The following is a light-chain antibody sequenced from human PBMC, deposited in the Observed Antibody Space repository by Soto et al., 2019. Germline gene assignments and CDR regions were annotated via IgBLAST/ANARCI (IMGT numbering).Light chain of an antibody. V-gene: IGKV3-20*01. Sequence: EIVLRQSPGTLSLSPGERATLSCRASQSVSSSYLAWYQQKPGQAPRLLIYGASSRATGIPDRFSGSGSWTDFTLTISRVEPEDFGVHYCQQDGGSPPYTFGQGTKLEIK. CDR1: QSVSSSY. CDR2: GAS. CDR3: QQDGGSPPYT. J-gene: IGKJ2*01.